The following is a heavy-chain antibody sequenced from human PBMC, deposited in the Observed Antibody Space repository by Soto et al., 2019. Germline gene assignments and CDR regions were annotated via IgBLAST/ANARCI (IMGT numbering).Heavy chain of an antibody. CDR3: ARDLLWQQLVFCFDY. J-gene: IGHJ4*02. CDR2: ISYDGSNK. V-gene: IGHV3-30-3*01. D-gene: IGHD6-13*01. CDR1: GFTFSSYA. Sequence: QVQLVESGGGVVQPGRSLRLSCAASGFTFSSYAMHWVRQAPGKGLEWVAVISYDGSNKYYADSVKGRFTISRDNSKNTLYLQMKSLRAEDTAVYYCARDLLWQQLVFCFDYWGQGTLVTVSS.